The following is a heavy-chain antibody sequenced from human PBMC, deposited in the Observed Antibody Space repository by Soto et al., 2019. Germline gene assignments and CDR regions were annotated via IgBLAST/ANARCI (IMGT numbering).Heavy chain of an antibody. Sequence: SETLSLTCAVYGGSFSGYYWSWIRQPPGKGLEWIGEINHSGSTNYNPSLKSRVTISVDTSKNQFSLKLSSVTAADTAVYYCASYDSSGYYPNFDYWGQGTLVTSPQ. D-gene: IGHD3-22*01. V-gene: IGHV4-34*01. CDR2: INHSGST. CDR3: ASYDSSGYYPNFDY. CDR1: GGSFSGYY. J-gene: IGHJ4*02.